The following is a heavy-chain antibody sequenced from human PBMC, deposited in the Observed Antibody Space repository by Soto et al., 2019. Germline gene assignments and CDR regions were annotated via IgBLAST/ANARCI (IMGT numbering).Heavy chain of an antibody. Sequence: GGSLRLSCAASGFTFSSYGMHWVRQAPGKGLEWVAVIWYDGSNKYYADSVKGRFTISRDNSKNTLYLQMNSLRAEDTAVYYCAREQRFLEWSHHYYYYYGMDVWGQGTTVTVSS. J-gene: IGHJ6*02. V-gene: IGHV3-33*01. D-gene: IGHD3-3*01. CDR1: GFTFSSYG. CDR2: IWYDGSNK. CDR3: AREQRFLEWSHHYYYYYGMDV.